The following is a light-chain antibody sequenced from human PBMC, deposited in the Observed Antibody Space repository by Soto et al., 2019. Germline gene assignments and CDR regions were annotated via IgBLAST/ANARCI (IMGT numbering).Light chain of an antibody. J-gene: IGKJ1*01. CDR1: QSVSSK. Sequence: EIVMTQSPATLSVSPGERATLSCRASQSVSSKLAWYQQKPGQAPRVLIYGASTRATGIQARFSGSGSGTEFTLTISSLQSEDFAVCYCQHYNDWPPTWTFGQGTRVEIK. V-gene: IGKV3-15*01. CDR3: QHYNDWPPTWT. CDR2: GAS.